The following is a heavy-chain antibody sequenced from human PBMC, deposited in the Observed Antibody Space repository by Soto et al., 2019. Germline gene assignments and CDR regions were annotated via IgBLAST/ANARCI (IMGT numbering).Heavy chain of an antibody. CDR1: GYTFTGYY. CDR2: INPNSGGT. CDR3: AREKLGYCSSTSCSRPFDY. J-gene: IGHJ4*02. Sequence: GASVKVSCKASGYTFTGYYMHWVRQAPGQGLEWMGWINPNSGGTNYAQKFQGWVTMTRDTSISTAYMELSRLRSDDTAVYYCAREKLGYCSSTSCSRPFDYWGQGTLVTVS. D-gene: IGHD2-2*01. V-gene: IGHV1-2*04.